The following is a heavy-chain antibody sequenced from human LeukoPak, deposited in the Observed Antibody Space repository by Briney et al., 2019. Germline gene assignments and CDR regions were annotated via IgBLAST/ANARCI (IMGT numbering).Heavy chain of an antibody. J-gene: IGHJ4*02. D-gene: IGHD3-22*01. Sequence: SETLSLTCAVYGGSFSGYYWSWIRQPPGKGLEWIGEINHSGSTNYNPSLKSRVTISVDTSKNQFSLKLSSVTAADTAVYYCARGIRYDSSSLRRRGYYFDYWGQGTLVTVSS. CDR2: INHSGST. V-gene: IGHV4-34*01. CDR3: ARGIRYDSSSLRRRGYYFDY. CDR1: GGSFSGYY.